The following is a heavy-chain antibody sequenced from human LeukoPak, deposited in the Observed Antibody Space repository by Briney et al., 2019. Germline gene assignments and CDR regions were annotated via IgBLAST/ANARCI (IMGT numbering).Heavy chain of an antibody. CDR1: GGTFSSYA. CDR3: ARAYYYDSSGYYGAFDI. J-gene: IGHJ3*02. CDR2: IIPIFGTA. Sequence: GASVKVSCKASGGTFSSYAISWVRQAPGQGLEWMGRIIPIFGTANYAQKFQGRVTITTDEPTSTAYMELSSLRSEDTAVYYCARAYYYDSSGYYGAFDIWGQGTTVTVS. V-gene: IGHV1-69*05. D-gene: IGHD3-22*01.